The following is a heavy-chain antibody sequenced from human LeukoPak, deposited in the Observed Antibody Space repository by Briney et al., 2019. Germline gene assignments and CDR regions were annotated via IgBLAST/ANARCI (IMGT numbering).Heavy chain of an antibody. V-gene: IGHV1-69*04. CDR1: GGTFSSYV. Sequence: SVKVSCKASGGTFSSYVISWVRQAPGQGLEWMGRIIPIFGIANYAQKFQGRVTITADKSTSTAYMELSSLRSEDTAVYYCAPYGTTGNWFDPWGQGTLVTVSS. D-gene: IGHD1-14*01. CDR3: APYGTTGNWFDP. J-gene: IGHJ5*02. CDR2: IIPIFGIA.